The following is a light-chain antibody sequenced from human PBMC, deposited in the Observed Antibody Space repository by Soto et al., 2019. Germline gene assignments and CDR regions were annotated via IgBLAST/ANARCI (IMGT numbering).Light chain of an antibody. CDR3: QQYDKLVT. V-gene: IGKV1-33*01. CDR1: QDIRNY. CDR2: DAS. J-gene: IGKJ1*01. Sequence: DVQMTQSPSSLSASIGDRVTITCQASQDIRNYLNWYQQKRAKAPDLLIHDASNLETGVPSRFSGSGSGTVFTFTISSLQPEDIATYYCQQYDKLVTFGQGTKV.